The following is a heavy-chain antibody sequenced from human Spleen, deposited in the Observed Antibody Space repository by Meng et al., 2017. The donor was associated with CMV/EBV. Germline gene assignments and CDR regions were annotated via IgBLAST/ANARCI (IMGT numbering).Heavy chain of an antibody. V-gene: IGHV3-23*01. Sequence: ASGFTFSSYAMSWVRPAPGKGLEWVSAISGSGGSTYYADSVKGRFTISRDNSKNTLYLQMNSLRAEDTAVYYCAKDHLSYYGGSVDYWGQGTLVTVSS. CDR3: AKDHLSYYGGSVDY. J-gene: IGHJ4*02. CDR2: ISGSGGST. D-gene: IGHD1-26*01. CDR1: GFTFSSYA.